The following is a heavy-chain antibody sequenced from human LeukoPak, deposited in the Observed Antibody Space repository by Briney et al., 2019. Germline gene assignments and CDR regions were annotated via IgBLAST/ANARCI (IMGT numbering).Heavy chain of an antibody. CDR1: GFTFSSYG. V-gene: IGHV3-33*01. Sequence: GSLRLSCAASGFTFSSYGMHWVRQAPGKGLEWVAVIWFDGSNKYYADSVKGRFTISRDNSKNTLYLQMNSLSAEDTAVYYCARGKEQQLYAFDIWGQGTMVTVSS. J-gene: IGHJ3*02. D-gene: IGHD6-13*01. CDR2: IWFDGSNK. CDR3: ARGKEQQLYAFDI.